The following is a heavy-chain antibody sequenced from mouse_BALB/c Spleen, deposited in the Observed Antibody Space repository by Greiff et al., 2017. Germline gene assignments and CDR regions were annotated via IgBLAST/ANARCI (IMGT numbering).Heavy chain of an antibody. CDR2: ISSGSSTI. Sequence: EVKLVESGGGLVQPGGSRKLSCAASGFTFSSLGMHWVRQAPEKGLEWVAYISSGSSTIYYADTVKGRFTISRDNPKNTLFLQMTSLRSEDTAMYYCARSHYYGSSIDYWGQGTTLTVSS. CDR1: GFTFSSLG. V-gene: IGHV5-17*02. D-gene: IGHD1-1*01. J-gene: IGHJ2*01. CDR3: ARSHYYGSSIDY.